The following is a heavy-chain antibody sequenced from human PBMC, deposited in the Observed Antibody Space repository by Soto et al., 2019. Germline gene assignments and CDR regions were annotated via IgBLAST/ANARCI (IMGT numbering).Heavy chain of an antibody. J-gene: IGHJ4*02. CDR3: ARPLQQLAPNFDY. V-gene: IGHV1-18*01. Sequence: QVRLVQSGAEVKKPGATVKVSCKASGYTLTSYGIRWVRQAPGQGLEWRGWISANNGKRNYAQKLQGRVTMTTDTSTNTAYMELRSLRSDDTAVYYCARPLQQLAPNFDYWGQGTLVTVSS. D-gene: IGHD6-13*01. CDR2: ISANNGKR. CDR1: GYTLTSYG.